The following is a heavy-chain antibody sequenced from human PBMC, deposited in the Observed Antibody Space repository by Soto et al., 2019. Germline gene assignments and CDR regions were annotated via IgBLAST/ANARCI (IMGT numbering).Heavy chain of an antibody. J-gene: IGHJ4*02. CDR3: ARVRRYCSSTSCYPSY. CDR1: GYTFTSYD. V-gene: IGHV1-8*01. D-gene: IGHD2-2*01. Sequence: QVQLVQSGAEVKKPGASVKVSSKASGYTFTSYDINWVRQATGQGLEWMGWMNPNSGNTGYAQKFQGRVTMTRNTSISTAYMELSSLRSEDTAVYYCARVRRYCSSTSCYPSYWGQGTLVTVSS. CDR2: MNPNSGNT.